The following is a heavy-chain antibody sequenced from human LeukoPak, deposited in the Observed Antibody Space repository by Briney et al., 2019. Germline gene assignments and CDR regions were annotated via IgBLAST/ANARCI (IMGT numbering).Heavy chain of an antibody. V-gene: IGHV3-21*01. CDR2: ISSSNSYI. CDR3: ARDDAYSSGLDFDY. Sequence: GGSLRLSCAASGFTFSSYSMNWVRQAPGKGLEWFSSISSSNSYIYYADSVKGRFAISRDNAKNSLYLQMNSLRAEDTAVYYCARDDAYSSGLDFDYWGQGTLVTVSS. CDR1: GFTFSSYS. D-gene: IGHD6-19*01. J-gene: IGHJ4*02.